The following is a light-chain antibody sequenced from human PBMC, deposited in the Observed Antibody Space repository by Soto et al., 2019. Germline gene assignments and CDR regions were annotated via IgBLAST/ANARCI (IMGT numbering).Light chain of an antibody. Sequence: QSALTQPRSVSGSPGQSVTISCTGTSSDVGGYNFVSWYQQHPGKAPKFMIYDVTKRPSGVPDRFSGSKSGNTASLTISGLQAEYEADYYCFSYVGSYTSYVFGTGTKLTVL. CDR2: DVT. CDR3: FSYVGSYTSYV. V-gene: IGLV2-11*01. CDR1: SSDVGGYNF. J-gene: IGLJ1*01.